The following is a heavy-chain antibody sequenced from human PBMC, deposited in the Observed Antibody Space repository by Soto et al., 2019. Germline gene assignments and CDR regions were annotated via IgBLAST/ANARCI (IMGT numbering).Heavy chain of an antibody. Sequence: PGGSLRLSCAASGFTFSSYGMHWVRQAPGKGLEWVAVIWYDGSNKYYADSVKGRFTISRDNSKNTLYLQMNSLRAEDTAVYYCARDLGYYDSSGYPADWGQGTLVTVSS. CDR2: IWYDGSNK. CDR1: GFTFSSYG. V-gene: IGHV3-33*01. D-gene: IGHD3-22*01. CDR3: ARDLGYYDSSGYPAD. J-gene: IGHJ4*02.